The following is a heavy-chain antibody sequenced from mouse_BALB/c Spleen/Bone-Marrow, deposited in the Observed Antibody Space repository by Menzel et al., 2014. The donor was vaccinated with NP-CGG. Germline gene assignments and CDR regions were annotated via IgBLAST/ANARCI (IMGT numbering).Heavy chain of an antibody. J-gene: IGHJ3*01. CDR2: INPSSGYT. CDR3: ARWANWDGFAY. Sequence: VQLQESGAELARPGASVKMSCKASGYTFTSYTMHWVKQGPGQGLEWIGYINPSSGYTNYNQKFKDKATLTADKSSSTAYMQLSSLTSEDSAVYYCARWANWDGFAYWGRGTLVTVSA. CDR1: GYTFTSYT. V-gene: IGHV1-4*01. D-gene: IGHD4-1*02.